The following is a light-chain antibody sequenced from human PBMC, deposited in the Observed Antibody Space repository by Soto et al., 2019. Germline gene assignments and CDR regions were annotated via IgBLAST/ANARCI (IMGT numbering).Light chain of an antibody. J-gene: IGKJ1*01. CDR2: KVS. CDR3: MQATQSHWT. Sequence: DIVMTQTPLSSPVTLGLAASISCRSSQSLLHSDGNTYLSWFQQRPGQPPRLLIYKVSDRFSGVPDRFSGSGAGTDFTLTISRVEAEDVGIYHCMQATQSHWTFGQGTKVEIK. CDR1: QSLLHSDGNTY. V-gene: IGKV2-24*01.